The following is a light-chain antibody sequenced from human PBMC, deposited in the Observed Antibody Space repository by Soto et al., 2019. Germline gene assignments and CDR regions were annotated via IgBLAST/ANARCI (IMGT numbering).Light chain of an antibody. CDR3: QQYNNWPET. V-gene: IGKV3-15*01. CDR1: QSVDTN. Sequence: IVMTQSPATLSVSPGERATLSCRASQSVDTNLAWYQQKPGQAPRLLIYGASTRATGIPTRFSGSGSGTQFTLAIGTRQSEDCAVYYCQQYNNWPETFGQGTKLEIK. J-gene: IGKJ2*01. CDR2: GAS.